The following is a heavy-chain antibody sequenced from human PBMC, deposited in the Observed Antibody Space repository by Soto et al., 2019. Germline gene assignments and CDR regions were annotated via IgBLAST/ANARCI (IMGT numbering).Heavy chain of an antibody. J-gene: IGHJ6*03. V-gene: IGHV1-3*01. CDR1: GYTFSSYA. CDR3: ARTVLYYDILTGFYYYHYMDV. D-gene: IGHD3-9*01. Sequence: ASVKVCCKASGYTFSSYAMNWVRQAPGKRLEWMGWINAGNGNTKYSQKLKGRVTITGDTSASTAYMELSNLRSEYTAVYYCARTVLYYDILTGFYYYHYMDVWGKGTTVTVSS. CDR2: INAGNGNT.